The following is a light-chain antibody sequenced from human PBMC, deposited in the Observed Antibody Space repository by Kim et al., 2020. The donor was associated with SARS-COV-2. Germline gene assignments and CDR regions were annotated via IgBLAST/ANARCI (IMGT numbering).Light chain of an antibody. V-gene: IGLV2-23*02. CDR2: EVS. CDR3: CSYAGSGIGV. Sequence: GQSITISCTGTTSDVGYYNLVSWYQQHPSNVPKLLIYEVSKRPAEVSSRFSGSKAGYTASLTISGLQAEDEADYYCCSYAGSGIGVFGGGTQLTVL. J-gene: IGLJ2*01. CDR1: TSDVGYYNL.